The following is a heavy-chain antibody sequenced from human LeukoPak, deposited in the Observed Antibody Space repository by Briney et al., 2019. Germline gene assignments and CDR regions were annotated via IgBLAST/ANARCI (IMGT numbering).Heavy chain of an antibody. J-gene: IGHJ4*02. D-gene: IGHD3-22*01. V-gene: IGHV3-66*01. Sequence: GGSLRLSCAASGFTVSSNYKSWVRQAAGKGLEWVSVIYSGGSTYYADSVKGRFTISRDNSKNTLYLQMNSLRAEDTAVYYCARDRRDYYESSVYFDYWGQGTLVTVSS. CDR2: IYSGGST. CDR1: GFTVSSNY. CDR3: ARDRRDYYESSVYFDY.